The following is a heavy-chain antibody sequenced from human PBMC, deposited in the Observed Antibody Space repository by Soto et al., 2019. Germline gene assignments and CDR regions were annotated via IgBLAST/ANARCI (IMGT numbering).Heavy chain of an antibody. CDR3: AKGLLNGRWYAAD. V-gene: IGHV3-23*01. J-gene: IGHJ4*02. D-gene: IGHD6-13*01. CDR2: ITKTGDT. Sequence: EVHLLESGGVLVQPGESLRLSCETSGFTFSNCVMTWVRQAPGKGLEWVSVITKTGDTDYADTVKGRFTISRDNSKNTVYLQMNSLRAEDTAVYYCAKGLLNGRWYAADWGQGTLVTVSS. CDR1: GFTFSNCV.